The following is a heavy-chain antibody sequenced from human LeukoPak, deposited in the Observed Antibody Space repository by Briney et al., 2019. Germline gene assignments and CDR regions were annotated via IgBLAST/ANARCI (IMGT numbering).Heavy chain of an antibody. J-gene: IGHJ3*02. Sequence: SQTLSLTCTVSGGSISSGSYFWSWIRQPAGKGLEWIGRIYTSGSTNYNPSLKSRVTISVDTSKNQFSLKLSSVTAADTAVYYCARGRAAFDIWGQGTVVTVSS. CDR2: IYTSGST. CDR3: ARGRAAFDI. CDR1: GGSISSGSYF. V-gene: IGHV4-61*02.